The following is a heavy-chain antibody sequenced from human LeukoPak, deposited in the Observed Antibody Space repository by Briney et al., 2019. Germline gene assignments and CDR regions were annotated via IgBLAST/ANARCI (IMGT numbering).Heavy chain of an antibody. CDR3: ARWGSEVVTAIVVYFDY. D-gene: IGHD2-21*02. Sequence: GASVKVSCKASGYTFTSYYMHWVRQAPGQGLEWMGIINPSGGSTSYAQKFQGRVTMTRDTSTSTVYMELSSLRSEDTAVYHCARWGSEVVTAIVVYFDYWGQGTLVTVSS. CDR1: GYTFTSYY. CDR2: INPSGGST. J-gene: IGHJ4*02. V-gene: IGHV1-46*01.